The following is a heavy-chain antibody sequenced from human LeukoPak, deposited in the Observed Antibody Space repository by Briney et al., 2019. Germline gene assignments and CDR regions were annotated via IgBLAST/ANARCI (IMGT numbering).Heavy chain of an antibody. CDR3: LRDYLGV. J-gene: IGHJ4*02. D-gene: IGHD2-8*01. Sequence: GGSLRLSCLASGFTFSDYWMSWVRQAPGKGLEWVANIKGDGNDRNYVDSVKGRFTISRDNAKNSLSLQMNSLRAEDTALYYCLRDYLGVWGQGALVIVSS. CDR2: IKGDGNDR. V-gene: IGHV3-7*01. CDR1: GFTFSDYW.